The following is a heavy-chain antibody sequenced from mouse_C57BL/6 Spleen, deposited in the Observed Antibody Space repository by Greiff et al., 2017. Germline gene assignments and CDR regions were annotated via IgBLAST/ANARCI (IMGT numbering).Heavy chain of an antibody. J-gene: IGHJ3*01. D-gene: IGHD2-4*01. Sequence: VQLQQSGPELVKPGASVKISCKASGYSFTDYNMNWVKQSHGQSLEWIGVINPNYGATSYNQKFKGKATLTVDQSSSTAYMQLNSLTSEDSAVYYCTNYYDYDGGFADWGQGTLVTVSA. CDR3: TNYYDYDGGFAD. CDR2: INPNYGAT. CDR1: GYSFTDYN. V-gene: IGHV1-39*01.